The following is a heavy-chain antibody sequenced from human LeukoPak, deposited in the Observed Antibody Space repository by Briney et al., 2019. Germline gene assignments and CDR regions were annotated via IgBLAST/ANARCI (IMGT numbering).Heavy chain of an antibody. CDR2: IYHSGST. CDR1: GYSISSAHY. D-gene: IGHD6-13*01. V-gene: IGHV4-38-2*02. Sequence: SETLSLTCAVSGYSISSAHYWGWIRQPPGKGLEWIGNIYHSGSTYYNPSLKSRVTISVDTSKNQFSLKLSSVTAADTAIYYCARDGYVDLWGRGTLVTVSS. J-gene: IGHJ2*01. CDR3: ARDGYVDL.